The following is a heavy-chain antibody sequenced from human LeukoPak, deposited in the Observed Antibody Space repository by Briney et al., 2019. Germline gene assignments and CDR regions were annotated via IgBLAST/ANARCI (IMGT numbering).Heavy chain of an antibody. D-gene: IGHD3-3*01. V-gene: IGHV3-49*04. J-gene: IGHJ5*02. Sequence: GGSLRLSCTASGFTFGDYAMSWVRQAPGKGLEWVGFIRSKAYGGTTEYAASVKGRFTISRDDSKSIAYLQMNSLKTEDTAVYYCTRDYDFWSGPWGQGTLVTVSS. CDR3: TRDYDFWSGP. CDR2: IRSKAYGGTT. CDR1: GFTFGDYA.